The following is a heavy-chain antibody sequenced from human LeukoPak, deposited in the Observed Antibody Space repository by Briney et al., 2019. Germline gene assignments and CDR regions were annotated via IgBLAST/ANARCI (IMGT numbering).Heavy chain of an antibody. D-gene: IGHD6-13*01. CDR2: ISGSGERT. V-gene: IGHV3-23*01. CDR3: AKDFAPGIAADDY. J-gene: IGHJ4*02. CDR1: GFTFSSHE. Sequence: GGSLRLSCAASGFTFSSHELTWVRQAPNKGLEWVSAISGSGERTHYADSVKGRFTISRDNSRNILYLQMNNLGAEDTAIYYCAKDFAPGIAADDYWGQGTLVTVSS.